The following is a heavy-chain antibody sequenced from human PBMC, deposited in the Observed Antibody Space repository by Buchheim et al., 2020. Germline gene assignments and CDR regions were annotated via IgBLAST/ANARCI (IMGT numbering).Heavy chain of an antibody. V-gene: IGHV3-23*01. CDR3: AKSQTWIELWHFDY. CDR1: GFTFSSYA. J-gene: IGHJ4*02. D-gene: IGHD5-18*01. CDR2: ISGSGGST. Sequence: EVQLLESGGGLVQPGGSLRLSCAASGFTFSSYAMSWVRQGPGKGLEWVSGISGSGGSTNSAASVKGRFTISRDNSKNTLYLKMNSLRAEDTAVYYCAKSQTWIELWHFDYWGQGAL.